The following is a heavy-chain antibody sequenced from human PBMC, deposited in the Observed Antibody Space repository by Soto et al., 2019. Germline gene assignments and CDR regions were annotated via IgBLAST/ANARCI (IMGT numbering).Heavy chain of an antibody. CDR2: ISYDGSNK. CDR1: GFTFSSYA. Sequence: PGGSLRLSCAASGFTFSSYAMSWVRQAPGKGLEWVAVISYDGSNKYYADSVKGRFTISRDNSKNTLYLQMNSLRAEDTAVYYCAKDLMRYYYGMDVWGQGTTVTVSS. J-gene: IGHJ6*02. V-gene: IGHV3-30*18. CDR3: AKDLMRYYYGMDV. D-gene: IGHD2-8*01.